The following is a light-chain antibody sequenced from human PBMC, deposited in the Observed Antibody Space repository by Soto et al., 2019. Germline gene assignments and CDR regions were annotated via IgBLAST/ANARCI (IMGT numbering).Light chain of an antibody. Sequence: EMVMTQSPATLSVSPGERATLSCRASQNLSRNLAWYQQQPGQAPRLLIYGASTRATGIPARFSGSGSGTDFILTISSLQSEDFADYYCQQYDNWPHTFGQGIKLEIK. CDR1: QNLSRN. V-gene: IGKV3-15*01. J-gene: IGKJ2*01. CDR3: QQYDNWPHT. CDR2: GAS.